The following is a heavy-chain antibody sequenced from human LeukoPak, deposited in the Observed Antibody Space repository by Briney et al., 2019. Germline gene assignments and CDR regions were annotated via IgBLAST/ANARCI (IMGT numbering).Heavy chain of an antibody. CDR2: IYTTGMT. V-gene: IGHV4-4*07. D-gene: IGHD3-16*02. CDR1: GGSINSYW. J-gene: IGHJ4*02. CDR3: ARAGYTISSYRFDY. Sequence: PSETLSLTCSVSGGSINSYWWSWIRQPAGKGLEFIGRIYTTGMTNYNPSLKSRVSMSVDTSKNQFSLELRSVTAADMAVYFCARAGYTISSYRFDYWGQGALVTVSS.